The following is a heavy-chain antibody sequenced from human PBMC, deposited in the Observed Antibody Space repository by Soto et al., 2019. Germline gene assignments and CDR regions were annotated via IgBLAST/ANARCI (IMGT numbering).Heavy chain of an antibody. D-gene: IGHD2-15*01. J-gene: IGHJ5*02. Sequence: LSLTCTVSGGSISRGGYYWSWIRQHPGKGLEWIGYMYYSGSTDSNPSLKSRVTISVDTSKNQFSLKLNSVTAADTTVYFCARGRHCIGNSCSHGHWFDPWGQGTLVSVSS. CDR1: GGSISRGGYY. CDR3: ARGRHCIGNSCSHGHWFDP. V-gene: IGHV4-31*02. CDR2: MYYSGST.